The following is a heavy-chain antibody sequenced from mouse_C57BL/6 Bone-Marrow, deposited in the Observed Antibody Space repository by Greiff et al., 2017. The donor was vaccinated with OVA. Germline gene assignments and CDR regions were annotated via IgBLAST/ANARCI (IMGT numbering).Heavy chain of an antibody. Sequence: EVQRVESGPGLVKPSQSLSLTCSVTGYSITSGYYWNWIRQFPGNKLEWMGYISYDGSNNYNPSLKNRISNTRDTSKNQFFLKLNSVTTEDTATYYCAREVGRFDYWGQGTTLTVSS. CDR1: GYSITSGYY. CDR2: ISYDGSN. V-gene: IGHV3-6*01. J-gene: IGHJ2*01. D-gene: IGHD1-3*01. CDR3: AREVGRFDY.